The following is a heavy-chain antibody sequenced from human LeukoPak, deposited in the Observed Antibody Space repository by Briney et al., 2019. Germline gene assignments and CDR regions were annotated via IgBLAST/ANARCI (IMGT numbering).Heavy chain of an antibody. D-gene: IGHD4-17*01. CDR2: IYSGGST. CDR3: AREIYGDYFDY. J-gene: IGHJ4*02. V-gene: IGHV3-53*01. CDR1: GFTVSSNY. Sequence: PGGSPRLSCAASGFTVSSNYMSWVRQAPGKGLEWVSVIYSGGSTYYADSVKGRFTISRDNSKNTLYLQMNSLRAEDTAVYYCAREIYGDYFDYWGQGTLVTVSS.